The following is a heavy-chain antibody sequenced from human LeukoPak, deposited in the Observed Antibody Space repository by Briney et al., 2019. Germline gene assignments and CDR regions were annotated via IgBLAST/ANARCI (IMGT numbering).Heavy chain of an antibody. CDR2: ISGSGGST. V-gene: IGHV3-23*01. D-gene: IGHD6-19*01. CDR3: AKVSSGWYFNN. CDR1: GFTFSSYD. J-gene: IGHJ4*02. Sequence: GGSLRLSCAASGFTFSSYDMSWVRQAPGKGLEWVSAISGSGGSTYYADSVKGRFTISRDNSKNTLYLQMNSLRAEDTAVYYCAKVSSGWYFNNWGQGTLVTVSS.